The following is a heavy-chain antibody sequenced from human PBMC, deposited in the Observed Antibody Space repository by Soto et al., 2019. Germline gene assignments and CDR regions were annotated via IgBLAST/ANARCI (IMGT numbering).Heavy chain of an antibody. D-gene: IGHD4-17*01. V-gene: IGHV3-30*18. CDR3: AKEGYGDYRQGHDFDY. CDR2: ISYDGSNK. CDR1: GFTFSSYG. Sequence: QVQLVESGGGVVQPGRSLRLSCAASGFTFSSYGMHWVRQAPGKGLEWVAVISYDGSNKYYADSVKGRFTISRDNXKXXLYLQMNSLRAEDTAVYYCAKEGYGDYRQGHDFDYWGQGTLVTVSS. J-gene: IGHJ4*02.